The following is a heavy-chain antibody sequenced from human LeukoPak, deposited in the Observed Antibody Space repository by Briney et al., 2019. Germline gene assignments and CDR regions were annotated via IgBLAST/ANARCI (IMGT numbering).Heavy chain of an antibody. CDR2: IAYDGSDK. Sequence: GGSLRLSCTTSGFNFRAYWMHWVRQAPGKGLEWLAIIAYDGSDKYYADSVKGRFTISRDDAKNTLYLQMNNLRAEDTAVYYCVRGGPSTWSWGQGTLVTVSS. J-gene: IGHJ5*02. V-gene: IGHV3-30*12. D-gene: IGHD2-15*01. CDR3: VRGGPSTWS. CDR1: GFNFRAYW.